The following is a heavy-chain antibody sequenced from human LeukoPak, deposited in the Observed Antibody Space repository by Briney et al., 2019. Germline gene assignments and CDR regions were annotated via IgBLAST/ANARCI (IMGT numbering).Heavy chain of an antibody. Sequence: SETLSLTCAVYGGSFSGYYWSWIRQPPGKGLKWIGEINHSGSTNYNPPLKSRVTISVDTSKNQFSLKLSSVTAADTAVYYCARLYRYGSIIYLDYWGQGTLVSVSS. V-gene: IGHV4-34*01. J-gene: IGHJ4*02. CDR2: INHSGST. D-gene: IGHD5-18*01. CDR3: ARLYRYGSIIYLDY. CDR1: GGSFSGYY.